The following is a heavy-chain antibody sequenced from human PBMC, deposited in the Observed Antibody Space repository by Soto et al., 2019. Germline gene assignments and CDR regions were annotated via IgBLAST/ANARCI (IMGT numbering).Heavy chain of an antibody. Sequence: EVQLVESGGGLVQPGGSLRLSCAASGFTFSSYWMHWVRQAPGKGLVWVSRINSDGSSTSYSDSVKGRFTISRDNAKNTLYLQMNSLRAEDTAVYYCALARAGFHQIDYWGQGTLVTVSS. CDR3: ALARAGFHQIDY. CDR2: INSDGSST. V-gene: IGHV3-74*01. CDR1: GFTFSSYW. J-gene: IGHJ4*02.